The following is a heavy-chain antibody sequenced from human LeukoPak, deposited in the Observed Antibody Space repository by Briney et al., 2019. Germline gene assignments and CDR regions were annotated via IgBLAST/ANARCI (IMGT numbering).Heavy chain of an antibody. CDR3: ARGGDIAIDY. V-gene: IGHV4-34*01. D-gene: IGHD6-13*01. J-gene: IGHJ4*02. Sequence: SETLSLTCAVYGGSFSGYYWSWIRQPPGKGLEWIGEINHSGSTNYNPSLKSRVTISVDTSKNQFTLKLSSVTAADTAVYYCARGGDIAIDYWGQGTLVTVSS. CDR2: INHSGST. CDR1: GGSFSGYY.